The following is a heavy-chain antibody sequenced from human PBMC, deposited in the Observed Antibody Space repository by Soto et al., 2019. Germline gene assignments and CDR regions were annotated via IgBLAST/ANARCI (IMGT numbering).Heavy chain of an antibody. CDR2: IVVGSGNT. J-gene: IGHJ6*02. V-gene: IGHV1-58*01. CDR1: GFTFTISA. CDR3: ASEVLGDYGMDV. D-gene: IGHD2-21*01. Sequence: GASVKVSCKASGFTFTISAVQWVRQARGQRLEWIGWIVVGSGNTNYAQKFQERVTITRDMSTSTAYMELSSLRSEDTAVYYCASEVLGDYGMDVWGQGTTVTVSS.